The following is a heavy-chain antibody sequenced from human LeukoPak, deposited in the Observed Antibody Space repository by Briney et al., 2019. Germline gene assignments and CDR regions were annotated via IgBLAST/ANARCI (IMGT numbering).Heavy chain of an antibody. CDR2: MNPNSGNT. CDR3: ARTKTYYDFGHVYHYMDV. J-gene: IGHJ6*03. Sequence: ASVKVSCKASGYTFTSYDINWVRQATGQGLEWMGWMNPNSGNTGYAQKFQGRVTMTRNTSISTAYMELSSLRSEDTAVYYCARTKTYYDFGHVYHYMDVWGKGTTVTVSS. D-gene: IGHD3-3*01. V-gene: IGHV1-8*01. CDR1: GYTFTSYD.